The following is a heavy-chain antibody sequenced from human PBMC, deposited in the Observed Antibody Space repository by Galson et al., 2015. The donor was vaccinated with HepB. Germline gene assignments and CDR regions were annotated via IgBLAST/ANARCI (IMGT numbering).Heavy chain of an antibody. D-gene: IGHD3-10*01. CDR1: GYTFTSYY. J-gene: IGHJ4*02. V-gene: IGHV1-46*03. Sequence: SVKVSCKASGYTFTSYYMHWVRQAPGQGLEWMGIINPSGGSTSYAQKFQGRVTMTRDTSTSTVYMELSSLRSEDTAVYYCVSGGSGSYYNPRGSAFDYWGQGTLVTVSS. CDR3: VSGGSGSYYNPRGSAFDY. CDR2: INPSGGST.